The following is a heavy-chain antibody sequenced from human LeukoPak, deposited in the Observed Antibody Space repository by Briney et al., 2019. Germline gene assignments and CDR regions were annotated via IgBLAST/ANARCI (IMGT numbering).Heavy chain of an antibody. CDR3: ARDGGCSSTSCYVSWFDP. D-gene: IGHD2-2*01. V-gene: IGHV3-11*06. CDR2: ISSSSSYT. J-gene: IGHJ5*02. CDR1: GFTFSDYY. Sequence: GGSLRLSCAASGFTFSDYYMSWIRQAPGKGLEWVSYISSSSSYTNYAGSVKGRFTISRDNAKNSLYLQMNSLRAEDTAVYYCARDGGCSSTSCYVSWFDPWGQGTLVTVSS.